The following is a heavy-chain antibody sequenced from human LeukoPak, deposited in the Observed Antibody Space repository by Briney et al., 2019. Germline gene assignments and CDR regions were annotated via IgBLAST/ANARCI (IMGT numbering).Heavy chain of an antibody. CDR1: GYTFTSYD. CDR3: AREVRYCSSTSCYAYYFDY. V-gene: IGHV1-8*01. J-gene: IGHJ4*02. D-gene: IGHD2-2*01. CDR2: MNPNSGNT. Sequence: ASVKVSCKASGYTFTSYDINWVRQATGQGLEWMGWMNPNSGNTGYAQKFQGRVTMTRNTSISTAYMELSSLRSEDTAVYYCAREVRYCSSTSCYAYYFDYWGQGTLVTVSS.